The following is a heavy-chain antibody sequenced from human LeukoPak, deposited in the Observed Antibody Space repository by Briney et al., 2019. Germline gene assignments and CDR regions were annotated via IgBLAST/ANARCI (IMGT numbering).Heavy chain of an antibody. V-gene: IGHV1-24*01. J-gene: IGHJ6*02. Sequence: ASVKVSCKVSGYTLTELSIHWVRQAPGKGLEGMGGFDPEDGETIYAQKFQGRVTMTEDTSTDTAYMELSSLRSEDTAVYYCATAKPRPGGYYYYGMDVWGQGTTVTVSS. D-gene: IGHD3-16*01. CDR2: FDPEDGET. CDR3: ATAKPRPGGYYYYGMDV. CDR1: GYTLTELS.